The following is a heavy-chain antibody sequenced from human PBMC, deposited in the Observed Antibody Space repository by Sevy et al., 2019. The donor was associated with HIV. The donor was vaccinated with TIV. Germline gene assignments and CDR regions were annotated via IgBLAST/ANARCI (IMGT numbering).Heavy chain of an antibody. D-gene: IGHD2-2*02. V-gene: IGHV3-30-3*01. CDR2: ISYDGSNK. CDR3: ARAGGVYCSSTSCYRLDF. CDR1: GFTFSSYA. Sequence: GGSLRLSCAASGFTFSSYAMHWVRQTPGKGLEWVAVISYDGSNKYYADSVKGRFTISRDNSKNTLYLQMNSLRAEDTAVYYCARAGGVYCSSTSCYRLDFWGQGTLVTVSS. J-gene: IGHJ4*02.